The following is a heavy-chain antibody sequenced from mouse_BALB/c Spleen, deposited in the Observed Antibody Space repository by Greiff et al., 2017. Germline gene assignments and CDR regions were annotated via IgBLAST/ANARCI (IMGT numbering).Heavy chain of an antibody. D-gene: IGHD1-1*01. CDR2: INSNGGST. J-gene: IGHJ4*01. V-gene: IGHV5-6-3*01. CDR3: ARDPITADTSMDD. CDR1: GFTFSSNG. Sequence: EVKLMESGGGLVQPGGSLKLSCAASGFTFSSNGMSWVRQTPDKRLELVATINSNGGSTYYPDSVKGRFTISRDTAKNTLYLQMSSLKSEDTAMYYCARDPITADTSMDDWGEGTTVTVSS.